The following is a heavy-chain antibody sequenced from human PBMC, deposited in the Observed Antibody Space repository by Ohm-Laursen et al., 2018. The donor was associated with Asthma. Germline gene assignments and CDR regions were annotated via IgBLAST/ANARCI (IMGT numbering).Heavy chain of an antibody. V-gene: IGHV4-39*07. J-gene: IGHJ4*02. D-gene: IGHD1-26*01. CDR2: IYYSGST. CDR3: ARGQAYSGMGY. CDR1: GGSISSSSYY. Sequence: SETLSLTCTVSGGSISSSSYYWGWIRQPPGKGLEWIGSIYYSGSTYYNPSLRSRITMSVDTSKNQFSLKLSSVTAADTAVYYCARGQAYSGMGYWGQGTLVTVSS.